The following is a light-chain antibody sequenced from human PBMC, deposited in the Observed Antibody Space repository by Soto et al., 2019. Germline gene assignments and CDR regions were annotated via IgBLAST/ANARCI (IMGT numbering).Light chain of an antibody. CDR3: QQYYSYPRLT. CDR1: QGISSY. CDR2: AAS. Sequence: AIRMTQSPSSLSASTGDRVTITCRASQGISSYLAWYQQKPGKAPKLLIYAASTLQSGVPSRFSGSGSGTDFTLTISFLQSEDFATYYCQQYYSYPRLTFGGGTKVEIK. J-gene: IGKJ4*01. V-gene: IGKV1-8*01.